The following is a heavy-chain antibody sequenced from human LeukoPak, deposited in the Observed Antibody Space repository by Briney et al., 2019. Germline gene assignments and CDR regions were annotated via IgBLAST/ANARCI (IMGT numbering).Heavy chain of an antibody. CDR2: ISGSGDST. CDR3: AKQTRYDSPAGGRGFDY. V-gene: IGHV3-23*01. J-gene: IGHJ4*02. Sequence: GGSLRLSCAASGFAFNSYVMTWVRQAPGKGLDWFSAISGSGDSTYYADSVKGRFTISRDNSKNTLFLEMSSLRAEDTAVYYCAKQTRYDSPAGGRGFDYWGQGTLVTVSS. CDR1: GFAFNSYV. D-gene: IGHD3-22*01.